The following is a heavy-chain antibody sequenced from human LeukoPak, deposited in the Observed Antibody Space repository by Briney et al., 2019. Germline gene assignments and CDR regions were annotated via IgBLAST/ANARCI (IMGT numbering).Heavy chain of an antibody. CDR3: AKYAVGETFFGDY. CDR2: LSGSGDRA. CDR1: GFIFSTYA. D-gene: IGHD3-3*01. J-gene: IGHJ4*02. V-gene: IGHV3-23*01. Sequence: GGSLRLSCAASGFIFSTYAMSWVRQAPGKGLEWVSGLSGSGDRAYYADSVKGRFTISRDNSKNTLFLQMNSLKAEDTALYYCAKYAVGETFFGDYWGQGTLVTVSS.